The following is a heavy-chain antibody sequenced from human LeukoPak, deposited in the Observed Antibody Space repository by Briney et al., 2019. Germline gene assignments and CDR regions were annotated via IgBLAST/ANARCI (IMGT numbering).Heavy chain of an antibody. D-gene: IGHD6-19*01. CDR2: ISGSGGST. CDR1: GFTFSSYA. Sequence: GGSLRLSCAASGFTFSSYAMSWVRQAPGKGLEWVSAISGSGGSTYYADSVKGRFTISRDNSKNTLYLQMNSLRAEDTAVYYCAKDIMAVAGTMGYFDYWGQGTLVTVSS. CDR3: AKDIMAVAGTMGYFDY. J-gene: IGHJ4*02. V-gene: IGHV3-23*01.